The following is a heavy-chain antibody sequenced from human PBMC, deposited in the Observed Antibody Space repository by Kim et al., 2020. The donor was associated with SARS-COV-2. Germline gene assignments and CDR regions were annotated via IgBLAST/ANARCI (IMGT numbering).Heavy chain of an antibody. D-gene: IGHD2-21*01. J-gene: IGHJ3*02. Sequence: GGSLRLSCAASGFTFSSYEMNWVRQAPGKGLEWASYISISGSTIYYADSVKGRFTISRDNAKNSLYLQMNSLRAEDTAVYYCARDKGMAIFTSDAFDIWGQGTMVTVSS. CDR2: ISISGSTI. CDR1: GFTFSSYE. CDR3: ARDKGMAIFTSDAFDI. V-gene: IGHV3-48*03.